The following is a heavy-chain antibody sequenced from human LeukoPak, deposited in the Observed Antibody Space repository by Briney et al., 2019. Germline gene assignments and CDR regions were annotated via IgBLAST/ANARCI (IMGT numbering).Heavy chain of an antibody. V-gene: IGHV3-21*04. CDR3: AKWTGYYYFDY. CDR2: ISSSSTYI. D-gene: IGHD3/OR15-3a*01. J-gene: IGHJ4*02. CDR1: GFTFSTYS. Sequence: GGSLRLSCAASGFTFSTYSMNWVRQAPGKGLEWVSSISSSSTYIYYADSVKGRFTVSRDNSKNTLYLQMNSLRAEDTAVYYCAKWTGYYYFDYWGQGTLVTVSS.